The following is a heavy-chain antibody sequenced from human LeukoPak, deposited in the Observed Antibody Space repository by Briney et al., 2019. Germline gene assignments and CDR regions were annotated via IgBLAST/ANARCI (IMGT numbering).Heavy chain of an antibody. CDR2: MNPNSGNT. J-gene: IGHJ4*02. CDR3: ARGVLLWFGESEFDY. CDR1: GYTFTSYD. V-gene: IGHV1-8*01. Sequence: ASVKVSCKASGYTFTSYDINWARQATGQGLEWMGWMNPNSGNTGYAQKFQGGVTMTRNTSISTAYMELSSLRSEDTAVYYCARGVLLWFGESEFDYWGQGTLVTVSS. D-gene: IGHD3-10*01.